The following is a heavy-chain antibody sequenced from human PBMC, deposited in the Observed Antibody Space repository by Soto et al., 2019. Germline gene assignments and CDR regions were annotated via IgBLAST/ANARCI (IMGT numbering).Heavy chain of an antibody. D-gene: IGHD3-9*01. CDR3: ARDLVDFDWLPQFDP. CDR2: IKQDGSNK. J-gene: IGHJ5*02. Sequence: HPGGSLSLSCAASGFTFSSYWMSWVRQAPGKGLEWVAGIKQDGSNKYYVDSVKGRFTISRDNSKNTLYLQMNSLRAEDTAVYYCARDLVDFDWLPQFDPWGQGTLVTVSS. CDR1: GFTFSSYW. V-gene: IGHV3-7*01.